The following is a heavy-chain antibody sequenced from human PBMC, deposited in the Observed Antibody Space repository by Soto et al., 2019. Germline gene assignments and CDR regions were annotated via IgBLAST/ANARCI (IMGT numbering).Heavy chain of an antibody. CDR3: ARGGSLYYYYGMDV. CDR1: GYTFTSYA. Sequence: ASVKVSCKASGYTFTSYAMHWVRQAPGQRLEWMGWINAGNGNTKYSQKFQGRVTITRDTSASTAYMELSSLRSEDTAVYYCARGGSLYYYYGMDVWGQGTTVTVSS. D-gene: IGHD1-26*01. CDR2: INAGNGNT. V-gene: IGHV1-3*01. J-gene: IGHJ6*02.